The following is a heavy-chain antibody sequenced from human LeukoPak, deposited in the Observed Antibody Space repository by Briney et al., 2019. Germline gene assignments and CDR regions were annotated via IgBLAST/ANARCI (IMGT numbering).Heavy chain of an antibody. CDR3: ASLYYDYVWGSYPNDAFDI. J-gene: IGHJ3*02. D-gene: IGHD3-16*02. CDR2: IYYSGST. Sequence: SETLSLTCTVSGGSISSSSYYWGWIRQPPGKGLEWIGSIYYSGSTYYNPSLKSRVTISVDTSKNQFSLKLSSVTAADTAVYYCASLYYDYVWGSYPNDAFDIWGQGTMVTVSS. CDR1: GGSISSSSYY. V-gene: IGHV4-39*07.